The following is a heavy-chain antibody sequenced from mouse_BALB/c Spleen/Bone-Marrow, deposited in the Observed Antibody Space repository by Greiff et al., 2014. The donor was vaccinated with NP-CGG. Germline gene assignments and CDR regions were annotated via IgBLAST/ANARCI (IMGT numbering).Heavy chain of an antibody. CDR1: GYTFTDHA. D-gene: IGHD1-1*01. Sequence: QVQLKESDAELVKPGASVKISCKASGYTFTDHAIHWVKQKPEQGLEWIGYISPGTGSIKYNEKFKDKVTLTADKSSSTAHMQLNSLTSEDSTVYFCNYYGNTFDYWGQGTTLTVSS. V-gene: IGHV1S53*02. CDR3: NYYGNTFDY. J-gene: IGHJ2*01. CDR2: ISPGTGSI.